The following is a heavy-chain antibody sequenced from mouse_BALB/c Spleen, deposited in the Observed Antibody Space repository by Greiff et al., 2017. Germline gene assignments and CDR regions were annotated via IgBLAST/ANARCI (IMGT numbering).Heavy chain of an antibody. CDR1: GYAFTNYW. D-gene: IGHD2-1*01. V-gene: IGHV1-63*01. CDR2: IYPGSGNT. CDR3: ARNYGKDYAMDY. Sequence: QVQLQQSGAELVRPGTSVKISCKASGYAFTNYWLGWVKQRPGHGLEWIGDIYPGSGNTYYNEKFKGKATLTADKSSSTAYMQLSSLTSEDSAVYFCARNYGKDYAMDYWGQGTSVTVSS. J-gene: IGHJ4*01.